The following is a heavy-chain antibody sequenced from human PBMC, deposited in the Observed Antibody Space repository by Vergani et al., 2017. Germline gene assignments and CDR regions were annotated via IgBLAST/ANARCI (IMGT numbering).Heavy chain of an antibody. Sequence: QVQLQESGPGLVKPSETLSLTCSVSGGSVNSGSYYWSWIRQPAGKGLEWIGYIYYSGSTNYNPSLKSRVTISVDTSKNQFSLKLSSVTAADTAVYYCARLGYYYSSGYNHEFDYGGQGTLVTVSS. J-gene: IGHJ4*02. D-gene: IGHD3-22*01. CDR1: GGSVNSGSYY. CDR3: ARLGYYYSSGYNHEFDY. CDR2: IYYSGST. V-gene: IGHV4-61*10.